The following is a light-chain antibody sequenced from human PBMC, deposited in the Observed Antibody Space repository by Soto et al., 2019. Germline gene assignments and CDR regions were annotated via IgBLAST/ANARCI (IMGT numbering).Light chain of an antibody. Sequence: IQMTQSLSSLSASVGHRVTITCRASQSISSYLDWYQQKPGKAPKLLIYAASSLQSGVPSRFSGSGSGTEFTLTISSLQPEDFATYYCQQSYSTPLTFGGGTKVDIK. CDR2: AAS. CDR1: QSISSY. CDR3: QQSYSTPLT. V-gene: IGKV1-39*01. J-gene: IGKJ4*01.